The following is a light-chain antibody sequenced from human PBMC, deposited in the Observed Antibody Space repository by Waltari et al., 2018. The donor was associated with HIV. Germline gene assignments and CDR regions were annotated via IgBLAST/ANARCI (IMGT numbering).Light chain of an antibody. V-gene: IGKV3-20*01. CDR2: GAS. Sequence: EIVLTQSPGTLSLSPGERATLSCRASQSVSSTYLAWYQQKPGQAPRLLIYGASSRATCIPDRFSGSGSGTDFTLTISRLEPEDFAVYYCQQYGSSRVTFGPGTKVDIK. CDR3: QQYGSSRVT. CDR1: QSVSSTY. J-gene: IGKJ3*01.